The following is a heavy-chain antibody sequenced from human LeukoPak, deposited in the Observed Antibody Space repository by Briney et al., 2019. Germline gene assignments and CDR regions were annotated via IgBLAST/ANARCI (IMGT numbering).Heavy chain of an antibody. J-gene: IGHJ6*03. CDR3: ARSIILVRGIIYFFYYYMDV. CDR1: GDSISSYH. Sequence: SETLSLPCTFSGDSISSYHWTWIRQSPGKGLEWIGYISYSGSTNSNPSLKRRVTMSVDTSKNQFSLKLNSVTAADTAVYYCARSIILVRGIIYFFYYYMDVWGKGTTVTVSS. D-gene: IGHD3-10*01. CDR2: ISYSGST. V-gene: IGHV4-59*01.